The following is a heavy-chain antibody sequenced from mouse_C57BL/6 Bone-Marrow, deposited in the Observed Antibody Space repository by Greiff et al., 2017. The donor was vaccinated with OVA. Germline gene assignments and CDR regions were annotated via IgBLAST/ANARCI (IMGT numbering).Heavy chain of an antibody. CDR2: IHPSDSDT. V-gene: IGHV1-74*01. CDR3: ATYYGSSYAWFAY. Sequence: QVQLQQPGAELVKPGASVKVSCKASGHTFTSYWMHWVKQRPGQGLEWIGRIHPSDSDTNYNQKFKGKATLTVDKSSSTAYMQLSSLTSEDSAVYYCATYYGSSYAWFAYWGQGTLVTVSA. J-gene: IGHJ3*01. D-gene: IGHD1-1*01. CDR1: GHTFTSYW.